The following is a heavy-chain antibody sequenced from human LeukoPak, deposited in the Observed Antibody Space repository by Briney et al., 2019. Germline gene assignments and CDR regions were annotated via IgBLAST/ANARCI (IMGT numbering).Heavy chain of an antibody. D-gene: IGHD6-19*01. J-gene: IGHJ4*02. Sequence: PSETLSLTCAVSGYSISSGYYWGWIRQPPGKGLEWIGSIYHSGSTYYNPSLKSRVTISVDTSKNQFSLKLSSVTAADTAVYYCASPAAQYSSGWHLDYWGQGTLVTVSS. CDR3: ASPAAQYSSGWHLDY. V-gene: IGHV4-38-2*01. CDR2: IYHSGST. CDR1: GYSISSGYY.